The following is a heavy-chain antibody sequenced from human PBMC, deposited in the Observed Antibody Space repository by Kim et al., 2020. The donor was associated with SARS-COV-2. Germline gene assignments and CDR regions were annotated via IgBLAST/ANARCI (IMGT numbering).Heavy chain of an antibody. CDR1: GGSISSGGYY. D-gene: IGHD3-22*01. CDR2: IYYSGST. Sequence: SETLSLTCTVSGGSISSGGYYWSWIRQHPGKGLEWIGYIYYSGSTYYNPSLKSRVTISVDTSKNQFSLKLSSVTAADTAVYYCARCYDSSGLHRRAFDPWGQGTLVTVSS. J-gene: IGHJ5*02. V-gene: IGHV4-31*03. CDR3: ARCYDSSGLHRRAFDP.